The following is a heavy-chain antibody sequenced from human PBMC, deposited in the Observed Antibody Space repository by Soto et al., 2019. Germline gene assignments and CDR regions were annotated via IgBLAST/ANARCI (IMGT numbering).Heavy chain of an antibody. J-gene: IGHJ4*02. V-gene: IGHV3-33*01. CDR3: ARDRGTYSDRSRFGYFEY. Sequence: QPGGSLRLSCAASGFTFRSYGMHWVRQAPGKGLEWVAVIWYDGSNKYYADSVKGRFTISRDNSRNTLYLQMDSLSAEDTAVYYCARDRGTYSDRSRFGYFEYWGQGTLVTVSS. CDR2: IWYDGSNK. CDR1: GFTFRSYG. D-gene: IGHD1-26*01.